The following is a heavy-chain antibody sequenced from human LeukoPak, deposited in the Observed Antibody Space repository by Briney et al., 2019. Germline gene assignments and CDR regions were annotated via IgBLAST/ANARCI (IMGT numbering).Heavy chain of an antibody. V-gene: IGHV2-5*01. CDR1: GFSLSTSGVG. CDR2: IYWNDNK. CDR3: AHRSNNYHGSGSYYWFDP. D-gene: IGHD3-10*01. J-gene: IGHJ5*02. Sequence: ASGPTLVNPTQTLTLTCTFSGFSLSTSGVGVGWIRQPPGKALEWLTLIYWNDNKRYSPSLKSRLTITKDTSKNQVVLTMTNMDPVDTATYYCAHRSNNYHGSGSYYWFDPWGQGTLVTVSS.